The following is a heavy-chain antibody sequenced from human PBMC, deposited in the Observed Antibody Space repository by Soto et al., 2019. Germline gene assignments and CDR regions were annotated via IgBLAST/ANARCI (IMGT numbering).Heavy chain of an antibody. CDR3: ARGPETGTTSDY. J-gene: IGHJ4*02. D-gene: IGHD1-7*01. CDR1: GGSFSGYY. Sequence: PSETLSLTCAVYGGSFSGYYWSWIRQPPGKGLEWIGEINHSGSTNYNPSLKSRVTISVDTSKNQFSLKLSSVTAADTAVYYCARGPETGTTSDYWGQGTLVTVSS. CDR2: INHSGST. V-gene: IGHV4-34*01.